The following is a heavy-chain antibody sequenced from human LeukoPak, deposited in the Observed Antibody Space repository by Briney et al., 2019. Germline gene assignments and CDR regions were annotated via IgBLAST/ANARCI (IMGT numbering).Heavy chain of an antibody. CDR3: ARESEGYCSSTSCYLDP. CDR1: GYTFTSYG. Sequence: GASVKVSCKASGYTFTSYGISWVRQAPGQGLEWMGWISAYNGNTNYAQKLQGRVTMTTDTSTSTAYMELRSLRSDDTAVYYCARESEGYCSSTSCYLDPWGQGTLVTVPS. CDR2: ISAYNGNT. V-gene: IGHV1-18*01. J-gene: IGHJ5*02. D-gene: IGHD2-2*01.